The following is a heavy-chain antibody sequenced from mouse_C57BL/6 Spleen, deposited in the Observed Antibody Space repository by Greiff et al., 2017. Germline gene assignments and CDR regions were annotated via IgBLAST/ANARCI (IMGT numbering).Heavy chain of an antibody. V-gene: IGHV1-81*01. J-gene: IGHJ2*01. CDR2: IYPRSGNT. Sequence: QVQLKESGAELARPGASVKLSCKASGYTFTSYGISWVKQRTGQGLEWIGEIYPRSGNTYYNEKFKGKATLTADKSSSTAYMELRSLTSEDSAVYFCARGGIYYDYGRVFDYWGQGTTLTVSS. D-gene: IGHD2-4*01. CDR1: GYTFTSYG. CDR3: ARGGIYYDYGRVFDY.